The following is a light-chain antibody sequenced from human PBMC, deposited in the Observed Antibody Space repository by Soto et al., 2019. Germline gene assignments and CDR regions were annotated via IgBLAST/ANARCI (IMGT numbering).Light chain of an antibody. CDR3: MQATQFPPYT. CDR1: QSLEHSDGNTY. CDR2: KVS. V-gene: IGKV2-24*01. J-gene: IGKJ2*01. Sequence: EIVMTQTPLSSPVTLGQPASISWRSSQSLEHSDGNTYLSWLQQRPGQPPRLLRYKVSNRFSGVPDIFSGSGAGTDFTLKISRVEAEYVGVYYCMQATQFPPYTFGQGTKLEIK.